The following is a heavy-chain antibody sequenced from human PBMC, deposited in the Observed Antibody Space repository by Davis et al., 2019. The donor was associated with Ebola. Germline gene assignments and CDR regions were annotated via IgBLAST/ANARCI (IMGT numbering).Heavy chain of an antibody. J-gene: IGHJ6*02. CDR1: GYTFTSYG. CDR2: IIPIFGTA. V-gene: IGHV1-69*06. CDR3: AREKTYYYGSGSLHYGMDV. D-gene: IGHD3-10*01. Sequence: SVKVSCKASGYTFTSYGISWVRQAPGQGLEWMGGIIPIFGTANYAQKFQGRVTITADKSTSTAYMELSSLRSEDTAVYYCAREKTYYYGSGSLHYGMDVWGQGTTVTVSS.